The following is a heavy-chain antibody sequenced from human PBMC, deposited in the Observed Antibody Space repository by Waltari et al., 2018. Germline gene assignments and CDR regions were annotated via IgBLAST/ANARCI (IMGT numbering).Heavy chain of an antibody. J-gene: IGHJ5*02. CDR2: IYYSGST. Sequence: QVQLQESGPGLVKPSPTLSLPCTLSAGSISSGGYYWSWIRQHPGKGLEWIGYIYYSGSTYYNPSLKSRVTISVDTSKNQFSLKLSSVTAADTAVYYCARKQYIGWFDPWGQGTLVTVSS. CDR1: AGSISSGGYY. D-gene: IGHD1-26*01. V-gene: IGHV4-31*03. CDR3: ARKQYIGWFDP.